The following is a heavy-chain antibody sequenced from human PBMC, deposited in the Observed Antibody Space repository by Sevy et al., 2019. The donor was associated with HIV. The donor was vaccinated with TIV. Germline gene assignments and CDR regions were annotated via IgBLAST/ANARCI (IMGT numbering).Heavy chain of an antibody. J-gene: IGHJ3*02. CDR3: ARGDFSEKGSRSGFFVEAFDI. V-gene: IGHV3-7*01. Sequence: GGSLRLSCAASGFTFSSYWRSWVRQAPGKGLEWVANINPDGSEKFYVDCVKGRFTGPRDNAESSLYMQMNILSAEDTSLYYCARGDFSEKGSRSGFFVEAFDIWGQGTMVTVSS. D-gene: IGHD3-22*01. CDR2: INPDGSEK. CDR1: GFTFSSYW.